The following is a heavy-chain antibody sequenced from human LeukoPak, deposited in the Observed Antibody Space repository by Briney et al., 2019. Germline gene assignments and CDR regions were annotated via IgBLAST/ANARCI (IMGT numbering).Heavy chain of an antibody. CDR1: GDSISSGDYY. J-gene: IGHJ4*02. CDR2: ISSSGST. CDR3: ARGYWFHFDY. Sequence: SETLSLTCTVSGDSISSGDYYWSWIRQPAGKGLEWIGRISSSGSTNYNPSLKSRVTISVDTSKNQFSLKLSSVTAADTAVYYCARGYWFHFDYWGPGTLVTVSS. D-gene: IGHD2-8*02. V-gene: IGHV4-61*02.